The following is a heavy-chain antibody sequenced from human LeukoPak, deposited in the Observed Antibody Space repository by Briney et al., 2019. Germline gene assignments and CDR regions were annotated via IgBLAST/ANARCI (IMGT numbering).Heavy chain of an antibody. V-gene: IGHV4-39*02. CDR3: AREGGTAVVYYYYYYMDV. J-gene: IGHJ6*03. D-gene: IGHD4-23*01. CDR2: IYFSGGT. CDR1: GDSISSSNCY. Sequence: SETLSLTCTVSGDSISSSNCYWGWIRQPPGKGLEWIGSIYFSGGTYYNASLKSRVTISVDTSKNQFSLKLSSVTAADTAVYYCAREGGTAVVYYYYYYMDVWGKGTTVTVSS.